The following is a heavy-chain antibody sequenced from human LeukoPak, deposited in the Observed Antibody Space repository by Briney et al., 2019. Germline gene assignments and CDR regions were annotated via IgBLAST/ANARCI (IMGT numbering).Heavy chain of an antibody. D-gene: IGHD6-13*01. J-gene: IGHJ4*02. V-gene: IGHV3-64D*06. CDR2: ISNNGGST. Sequence: GGSLRLSCSASGFTFSSYAMHWVRQAPGKGLEYVSAISNNGGSTYHADSVKGRFTISRDNSENTLYLQMSSLRAEDTAVYYCAYSNSWYLDYWGQGTLVTVSS. CDR1: GFTFSSYA. CDR3: AYSNSWYLDY.